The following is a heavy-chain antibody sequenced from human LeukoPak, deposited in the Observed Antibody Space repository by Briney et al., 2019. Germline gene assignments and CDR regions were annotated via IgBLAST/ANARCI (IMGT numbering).Heavy chain of an antibody. D-gene: IGHD4-23*01. Sequence: GGSLRLSCAASGFTFSSYGMHWVRQAPGKGLEWVAFIRYDGSNKYYAGSVKGRFAISRDNSKNTLYLQMNSLRAEDTAVYYCAREGTTVVTPEAFDIWGQGTMVTVSS. CDR3: AREGTTVVTPEAFDI. J-gene: IGHJ3*02. CDR1: GFTFSSYG. V-gene: IGHV3-30*02. CDR2: IRYDGSNK.